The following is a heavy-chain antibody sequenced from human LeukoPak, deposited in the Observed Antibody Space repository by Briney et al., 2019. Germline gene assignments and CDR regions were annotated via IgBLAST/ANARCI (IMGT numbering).Heavy chain of an antibody. J-gene: IGHJ4*02. V-gene: IGHV1-2*02. Sequence: ASVKVSCKASGYTFTGYYMHWVRQAPGQGLEWMGWINPNSGGTNYAQKFQGRVTMTRDTSVSTAYMELSRLRSDDTAVYFCARDPGGIAVAGCLDWGQGTLVTVSS. D-gene: IGHD6-19*01. CDR2: INPNSGGT. CDR1: GYTFTGYY. CDR3: ARDPGGIAVAGCLD.